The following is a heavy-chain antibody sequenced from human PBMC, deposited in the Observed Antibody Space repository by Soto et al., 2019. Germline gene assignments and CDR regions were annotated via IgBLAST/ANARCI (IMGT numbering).Heavy chain of an antibody. D-gene: IGHD3-3*01. Sequence: ASVKVSGKASGYTFTSYYMHWVRQAPGQGLEWMRIINASGASTSYAQTFHRRVTMTRDTSTSKVYMELSSLRSEDTAVYYCTNGDRSRFLEASPLYYGMDVSGQGTTVTVSS. J-gene: IGHJ6*02. CDR3: TNGDRSRFLEASPLYYGMDV. CDR2: INASGAST. V-gene: IGHV1-46*01. CDR1: GYTFTSYY.